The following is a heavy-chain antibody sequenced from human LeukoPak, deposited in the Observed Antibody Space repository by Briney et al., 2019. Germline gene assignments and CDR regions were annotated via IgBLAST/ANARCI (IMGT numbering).Heavy chain of an antibody. CDR2: IYYSGST. V-gene: IGHV4-59*08. CDR1: GGSISSYY. CDR3: AIQNDGEYFDY. Sequence: SETLSLTCTVSGGSISSYYWRWIRQPPGKGLEWIGYIYYSGSTNYNPSLKSRVTISVGTSKNQFSLKLSSVTAADTAVYYCAIQNDGEYFDYWGQGTLVTVSS. D-gene: IGHD3-10*01. J-gene: IGHJ4*02.